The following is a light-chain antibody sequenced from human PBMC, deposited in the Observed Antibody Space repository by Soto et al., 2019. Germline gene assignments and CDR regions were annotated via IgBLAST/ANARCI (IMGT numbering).Light chain of an antibody. V-gene: IGKV3-15*01. CDR1: QSVSSK. CDR3: QQYNNWYT. J-gene: IGKJ2*01. CDR2: GAS. Sequence: EVVMTQSPGTLSVSPGDRVTLSCRASQSVSSKLVWYQQKPGQAPRLLIYGASTRATGIPARFSGSGSGTEFTLTISSLQSEDFGVYHCQQYNNWYTFGQGTKLEIK.